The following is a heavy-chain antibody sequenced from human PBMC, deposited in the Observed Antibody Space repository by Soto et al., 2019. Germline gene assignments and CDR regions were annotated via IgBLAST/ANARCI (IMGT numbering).Heavy chain of an antibody. V-gene: IGHV1-46*01. J-gene: IGHJ4*02. D-gene: IGHD3-22*01. CDR1: GYIFTHYY. Sequence: ASVKVSCKASGYIFTHYYLHWVRLAPGQGLEWVGVINPGGGYATYAQKFQGRVTMTRDTSTSTVYMELSSLTSEDTAVYYCGREYFDSRGTPPGDWGQGTLVTVSS. CDR3: GREYFDSRGTPPGD. CDR2: INPGGGYA.